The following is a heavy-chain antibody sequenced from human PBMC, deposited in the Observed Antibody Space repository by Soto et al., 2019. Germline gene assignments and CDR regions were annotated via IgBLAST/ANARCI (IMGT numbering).Heavy chain of an antibody. CDR3: TRGPRGLYHHDY. V-gene: IGHV3-74*01. CDR1: GFTFSGDW. D-gene: IGHD2-2*01. CDR2: INMDGSST. Sequence: GGSLRLSCAASGFTFSGDWMHWVRQGAGKGLVWVSRINMDGSSTNYADSVKGRFTISRDNAKNTLYQQMNSLRVDDTAVYYCTRGPRGLYHHDYWGQGALVTVSS. J-gene: IGHJ4*02.